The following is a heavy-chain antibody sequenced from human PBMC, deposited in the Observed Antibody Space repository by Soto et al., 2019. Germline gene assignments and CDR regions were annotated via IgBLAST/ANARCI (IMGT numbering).Heavy chain of an antibody. D-gene: IGHD4-17*01. CDR2: IWYDGSNK. Sequence: SLRLSCAASGFTFCSYGMHWVRQAPGKGLEWVAVIWYDGSNKYYADSVKGRFTISRDNSKNTLYLQMNSLRAEDTAVYYCARDRRYGDYVFGYWGQGTLVTVSS. J-gene: IGHJ4*02. CDR3: ARDRRYGDYVFGY. CDR1: GFTFCSYG. V-gene: IGHV3-33*01.